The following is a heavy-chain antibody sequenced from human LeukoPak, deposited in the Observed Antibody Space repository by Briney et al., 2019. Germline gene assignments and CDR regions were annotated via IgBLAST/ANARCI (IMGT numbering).Heavy chain of an antibody. CDR3: ASEVNDFWSGYYVY. CDR2: INSDGSST. CDR1: GSTFSSYW. D-gene: IGHD3-3*01. V-gene: IGHV3-74*01. J-gene: IGHJ4*02. Sequence: GGSLRLSCAASGSTFSSYWMHWVRQAPGKGLVWVSRINSDGSSTSYADSVKGRFTISRDNAKNTLYLQMNSLRAEDTAVYYCASEVNDFWSGYYVYWGQGTLVTVSS.